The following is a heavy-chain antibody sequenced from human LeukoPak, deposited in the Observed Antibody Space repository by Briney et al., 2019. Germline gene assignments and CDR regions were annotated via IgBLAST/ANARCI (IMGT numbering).Heavy chain of an antibody. J-gene: IGHJ4*02. CDR2: IKSKTDGGTT. V-gene: IGHV3-15*01. CDR3: TTSLSGYDFLFDY. CDR1: GFPFSKAW. D-gene: IGHD5-12*01. Sequence: GGSLRLSCAASGFPFSKAWLGWFRQAPGKGLDWVARIKSKTDGGTTDYAAPVKDRFTFSRDDSKNTLYLQMNNLQTEDTAVYYYTTSLSGYDFLFDYWGQGTLVTVSS.